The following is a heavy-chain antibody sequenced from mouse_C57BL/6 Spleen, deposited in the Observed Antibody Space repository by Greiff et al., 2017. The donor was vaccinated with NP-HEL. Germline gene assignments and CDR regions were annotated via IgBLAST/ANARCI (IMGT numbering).Heavy chain of an antibody. CDR1: GFTFSSYG. J-gene: IGHJ3*01. CDR2: ISSGGSYT. Sequence: EVQLVESGGDLVKPGGSLKLSCAASGFTFSSYGMSWVRQTPDKRLEWVATISSGGSYTYYPDSVKGRFTISKDNAKNTLYLQMSSLTSEDTAMYYCAGRDCDYDGFAYWGQGTLVTVSA. D-gene: IGHD2-4*01. CDR3: AGRDCDYDGFAY. V-gene: IGHV5-6*01.